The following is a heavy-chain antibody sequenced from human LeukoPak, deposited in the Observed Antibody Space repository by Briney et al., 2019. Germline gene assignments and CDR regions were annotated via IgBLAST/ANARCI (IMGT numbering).Heavy chain of an antibody. CDR1: GGTFSSYT. CDR2: IIPILGIA. V-gene: IGHV1-69*04. D-gene: IGHD5-24*01. CDR3: ARDLEMATIQGYYYYGMDV. J-gene: IGHJ6*02. Sequence: ASVKVSCKASGGTFSSYTISWVRQAPGQGLEWMGRIIPILGIANYAQKFQGRVTITADKSTSTAYMELSSLRSEDTAVYYCARDLEMATIQGYYYYGMDVWGQGTTVTVS.